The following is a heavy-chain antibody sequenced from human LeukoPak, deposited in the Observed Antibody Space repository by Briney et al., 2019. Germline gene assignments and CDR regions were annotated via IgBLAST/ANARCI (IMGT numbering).Heavy chain of an antibody. Sequence: GGSLRLSCAASGFTFSSYAMSWVRQAPGKGLEWVSAISGSGGSTYYADSVKGRFTITRDNSKNTLYLQMNSLRAEDTAVYYCAKVVGSRYSSSKALDYWGQGTLVTVSS. CDR3: AKVVGSRYSSSKALDY. V-gene: IGHV3-23*01. CDR2: ISGSGGST. CDR1: GFTFSSYA. J-gene: IGHJ4*02. D-gene: IGHD6-13*01.